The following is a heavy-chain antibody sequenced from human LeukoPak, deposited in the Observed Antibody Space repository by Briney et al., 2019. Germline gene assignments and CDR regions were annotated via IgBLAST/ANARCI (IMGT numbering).Heavy chain of an antibody. V-gene: IGHV3-23*01. CDR1: GFTFSTYA. J-gene: IGHJ5*02. Sequence: PGGSLRLSCVASGFTFSTYAMSWVRQAPGKGLERVSSMSGSGGRTNYADSVKGRFTISRDNSKNTLYLQMNSLRAEDTAIYSCAKDRSPFDPWGQGTLVTVSS. CDR3: AKDRSPFDP. CDR2: MSGSGGRT.